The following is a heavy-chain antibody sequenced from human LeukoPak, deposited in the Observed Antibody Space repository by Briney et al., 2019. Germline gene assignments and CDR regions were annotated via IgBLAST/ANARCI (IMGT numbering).Heavy chain of an antibody. CDR2: IYYSGST. CDR3: ARPPSDILVVPAAPPRYYYYGMDV. D-gene: IGHD2-2*01. J-gene: IGHJ6*04. CDR1: GGSISSYY. Sequence: SETLSLTCTVSGGSISSYYWSWIRQPPGKGLEWIGYIYYSGSTNYNPSLKRRVTISVDTSKNQFSLKLSSVTAADTALYYCARPPSDILVVPAAPPRYYYYGMDVWGKGTTVTVSS. V-gene: IGHV4-59*01.